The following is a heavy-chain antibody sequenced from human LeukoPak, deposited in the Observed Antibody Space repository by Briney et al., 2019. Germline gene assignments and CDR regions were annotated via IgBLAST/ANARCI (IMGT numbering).Heavy chain of an antibody. D-gene: IGHD6-6*01. CDR1: EFTSSNYS. Sequence: GGSLRLSCAASEFTSSNYSMHGVRQAPGKGLEWVSDISYDGTKKNHADSVKGRFTISRDNSKNTLYLQMNSLRVEDTAVYYCARDLRAKYSGYFYYGMDVWGQGTTVTVSS. CDR3: ARDLRAKYSGYFYYGMDV. CDR2: ISYDGTKK. V-gene: IGHV3-30*04. J-gene: IGHJ6*02.